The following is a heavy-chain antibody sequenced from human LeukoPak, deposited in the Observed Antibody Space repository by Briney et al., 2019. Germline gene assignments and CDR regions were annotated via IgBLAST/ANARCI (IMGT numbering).Heavy chain of an antibody. V-gene: IGHV1-69*13. CDR1: GGTFSNYA. D-gene: IGHD1-26*01. CDR2: IIPLFGTA. Sequence: SVKVSCKASGGTFSNYAISWVRQAPGQGLEWMGGIIPLFGTANYAQKFQGRVTITADESTSTAYMELSSLRSEDTAVYYCARERIVGAASTRYYGMDVWGQGTTVTVSS. J-gene: IGHJ6*02. CDR3: ARERIVGAASTRYYGMDV.